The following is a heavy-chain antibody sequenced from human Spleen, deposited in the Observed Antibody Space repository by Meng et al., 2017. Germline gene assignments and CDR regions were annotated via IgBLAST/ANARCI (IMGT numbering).Heavy chain of an antibody. D-gene: IGHD5-18*01. CDR3: AREEGEYNFGYPLDS. Sequence: GGSLRLSCAASGFTFSGSAMHWVRQASGKGLEWVGRIRSKANSYATAYAASVKGRFTISRDNAKNSLYLQMNSLRAEDTGVYYCAREEGEYNFGYPLDSWGQGTLVTVSS. CDR1: GFTFSGSA. V-gene: IGHV3-73*01. J-gene: IGHJ4*02. CDR2: IRSKANSYAT.